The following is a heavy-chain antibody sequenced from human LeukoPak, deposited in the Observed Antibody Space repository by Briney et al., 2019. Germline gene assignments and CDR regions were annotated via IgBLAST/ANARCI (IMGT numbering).Heavy chain of an antibody. CDR1: GFTFSSYE. J-gene: IGHJ3*02. CDR2: ISSGGSTI. V-gene: IGHV3-48*03. Sequence: PGGSLRLSCAASGFTFSSYEMNWVRQAPGKGLEWVSCISSGGSTIYYADSVKGRFTISRDNAKNSLYLQMNSLRAEDTAVYYCARESWHQRAFDIWGQGTMVTVSS. D-gene: IGHD5-24*01. CDR3: ARESWHQRAFDI.